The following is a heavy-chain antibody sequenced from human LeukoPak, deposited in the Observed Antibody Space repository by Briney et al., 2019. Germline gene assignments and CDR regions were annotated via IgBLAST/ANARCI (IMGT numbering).Heavy chain of an antibody. D-gene: IGHD5-12*01. CDR2: ISYDGSNS. CDR3: ARGGGYGTSGAFDI. Sequence: PGGSLRLSCAASGFTFSTYGMHWVRQAPGKGLEWVAVISYDGSNSYYADSVKGRFTISRDNSKNTLYLQVNSLRAEDTAVYYCARGGGYGTSGAFDIWGQGTMVTVSS. J-gene: IGHJ3*02. CDR1: GFTFSTYG. V-gene: IGHV3-30*03.